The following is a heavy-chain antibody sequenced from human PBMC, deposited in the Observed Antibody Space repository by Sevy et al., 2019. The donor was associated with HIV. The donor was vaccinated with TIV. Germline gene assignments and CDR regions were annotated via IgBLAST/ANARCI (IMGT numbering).Heavy chain of an antibody. CDR1: GSINSYY. CDR3: ARPHSPYTSSSYFLN. J-gene: IGHJ1*01. D-gene: IGHD6-6*01. CDR2: IYYNGNT. V-gene: IGHV4-59*08. Sequence: SETLSLTCSVSGSINSYYWSWIRQTQEKGLEWIGYIYYNGNTNHNPSLKSRVTMSIDTSKNQFSLKLSSVTAADTAVYYCARPHSPYTSSSYFLNWGQGILVTVSS.